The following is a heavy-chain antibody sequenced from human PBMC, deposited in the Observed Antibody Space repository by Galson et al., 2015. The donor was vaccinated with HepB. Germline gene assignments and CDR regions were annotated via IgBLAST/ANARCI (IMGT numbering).Heavy chain of an antibody. D-gene: IGHD2/OR15-2a*01. CDR1: GFTFSRYG. CDR3: ARDRIVIIPDGGGLEY. V-gene: IGHV3-30*03. J-gene: IGHJ4*02. Sequence: SLRLSCAASGFTFSRYGMHWVRQAPGKGLEWVAVISYDGGTKYYTDSVKGRFTISRDNSKNTVYLQIDRLRVEDTAVYYCARDRIVIIPDGGGLEYWGQGTLLTVSS. CDR2: ISYDGGTK.